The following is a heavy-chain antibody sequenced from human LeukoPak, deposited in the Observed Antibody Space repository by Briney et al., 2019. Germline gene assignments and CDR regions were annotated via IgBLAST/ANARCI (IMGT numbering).Heavy chain of an antibody. Sequence: GGSLRLSCAASGFTFDDYAMHWVRQAPGKGLEWVSGISWNSGSIGYADSVKGRFTISRDNAQHCLYLPMNSLRAEDQTMLYCAKGKLIAAAGRAFDIWGQGTMVTVSS. D-gene: IGHD6-13*01. CDR1: GFTFDDYA. J-gene: IGHJ3*02. CDR3: AKGKLIAAAGRAFDI. CDR2: ISWNSGSI. V-gene: IGHV3-9*01.